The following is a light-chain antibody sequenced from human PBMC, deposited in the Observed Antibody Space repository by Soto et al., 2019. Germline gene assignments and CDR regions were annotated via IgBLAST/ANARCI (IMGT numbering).Light chain of an antibody. J-gene: IGKJ1*01. Sequence: EIVLTQSPGTLSLSPGERATLSCRASQSVSSSYLAWYQQKPGPAPRLLIYGASSRATGIPDRFSGSGSGTDFTLTISRLAPEDFAVYYCQQYGSSPRTFGQGTKVEIK. CDR1: QSVSSSY. CDR2: GAS. V-gene: IGKV3-20*01. CDR3: QQYGSSPRT.